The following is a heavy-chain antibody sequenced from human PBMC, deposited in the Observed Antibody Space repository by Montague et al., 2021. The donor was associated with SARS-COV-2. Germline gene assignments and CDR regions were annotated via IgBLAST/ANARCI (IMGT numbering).Heavy chain of an antibody. V-gene: IGHV4-38-2*02. CDR2: IYHGGFT. CDR3: ARAYCGGDCNYLYIWFDS. Sequence: SETLSLTCSLSGYSISSGYFGGWIRQPPGKVLEWIGAIYHGGFTHYNPSLKSRLTMSLDTSKNQFSLRLSSVTAADTAIYYCARAYCGGDCNYLYIWFDSWGQGALVTVSS. J-gene: IGHJ5*01. D-gene: IGHD2-21*01. CDR1: GYSISSGYF.